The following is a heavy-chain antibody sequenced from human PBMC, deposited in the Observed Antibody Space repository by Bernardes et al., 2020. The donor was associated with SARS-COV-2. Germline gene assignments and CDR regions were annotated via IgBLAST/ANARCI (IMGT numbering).Heavy chain of an antibody. Sequence: GGSLRLSCAASGFIISNYWMSWLRQGPGKGLEWVANVKDDGNKKYYADSLGGRFTISRDNAKNSLYLQLSSLRAEDTAVYYCARADCSSTSCSKWGYWGQGTLVTVSS. D-gene: IGHD2-2*01. J-gene: IGHJ4*02. CDR1: GFIISNYW. CDR3: ARADCSSTSCSKWGY. CDR2: VKDDGNKK. V-gene: IGHV3-7*01.